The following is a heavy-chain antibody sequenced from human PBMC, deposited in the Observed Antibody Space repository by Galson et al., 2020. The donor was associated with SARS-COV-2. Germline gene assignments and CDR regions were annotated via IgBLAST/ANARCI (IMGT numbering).Heavy chain of an antibody. Sequence: ASVKVSCKASGHTEAAMHWVRQAPGKGFEWMGGYDAEVGETISAQKFQGRVTMTEDTSTDTAYMELNSLRSEDTAMYYCVARGSSPLWHGYYWDFDYWGQGTLVTVSS. CDR3: VARGSSPLWHGYYWDFDY. CDR2: YDAEVGET. CDR1: GHTEAA. V-gene: IGHV1-24*01. D-gene: IGHD3-3*01. J-gene: IGHJ4*02.